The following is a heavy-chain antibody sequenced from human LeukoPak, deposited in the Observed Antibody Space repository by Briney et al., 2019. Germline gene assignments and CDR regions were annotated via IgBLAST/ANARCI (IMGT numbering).Heavy chain of an antibody. D-gene: IGHD6-19*01. V-gene: IGHV3-66*01. CDR3: ARAPGKAVADSLDY. CDR2: IYSGGST. J-gene: IGHJ4*02. Sequence: PGGSLRLSCAASGFTVSSNYMSWVRQAPGKGLEWVSVIYSGGSTYYADSVKGRFTISRDNSKNTLYLQMNSLRAEDTAVYYCARAPGKAVADSLDYWGQGTLVTVSS. CDR1: GFTVSSNY.